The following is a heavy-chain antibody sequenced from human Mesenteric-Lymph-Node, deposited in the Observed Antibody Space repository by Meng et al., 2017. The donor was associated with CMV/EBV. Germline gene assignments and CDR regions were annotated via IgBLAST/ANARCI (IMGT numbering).Heavy chain of an antibody. D-gene: IGHD6-13*01. CDR3: ASRIAAAGNDY. CDR1: GFTFSSYS. J-gene: IGHJ4*02. Sequence: GESLKISCAASGFTFSSYSMNWVHQAPGKGLEWVSSISSSSSYIYYADSVKGRFTISRDNAKNSLYLQMNSLRAEDTAVYYCASRIAAAGNDYWGQGTLVTVSS. CDR2: ISSSSSYI. V-gene: IGHV3-21*01.